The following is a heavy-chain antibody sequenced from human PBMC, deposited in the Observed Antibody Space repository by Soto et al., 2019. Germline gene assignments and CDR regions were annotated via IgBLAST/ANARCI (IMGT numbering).Heavy chain of an antibody. V-gene: IGHV1-8*01. D-gene: IGHD6-19*01. CDR1: GYTFSSYD. Sequence: QVQLVQSGAEVKKPGASVKVSCKASGYTFSSYDINWVRQATGQGLEGMGWLNPNSGNTGYAQKFQGRVTLTRDTSIHTAYIELSSLTSDDTAVYYCATSGGGWYLYWGQGTLVTVSS. CDR2: LNPNSGNT. CDR3: ATSGGGWYLY. J-gene: IGHJ4*02.